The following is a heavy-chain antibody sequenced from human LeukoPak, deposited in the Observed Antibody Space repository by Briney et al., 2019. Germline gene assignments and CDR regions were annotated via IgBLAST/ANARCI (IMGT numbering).Heavy chain of an antibody. V-gene: IGHV4-34*01. CDR1: GGSFSGYY. CDR2: INHSGST. CDR3: ARQAIYYPPDNWFDP. Sequence: SETLSLTCAVYGGSFSGYYWSWIRQPPGKGLEWIWEINHSGSTNYNPSLKSRFTISVDTSKNHFSLKLSTVPAAVTAVYYCARQAIYYPPDNWFDPWGQGTLVTVSS. D-gene: IGHD3-22*01. J-gene: IGHJ5*02.